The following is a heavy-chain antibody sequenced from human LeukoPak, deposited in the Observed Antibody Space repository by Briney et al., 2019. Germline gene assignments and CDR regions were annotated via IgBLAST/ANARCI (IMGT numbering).Heavy chain of an antibody. V-gene: IGHV5-51*01. CDR1: GYSFTSYW. D-gene: IGHD2-2*02. J-gene: IGHJ4*02. CDR3: ARQQDIVVVPAAIHPGGAFDY. CDR2: IYPGDSDT. Sequence: GESLKISCKGSGYSFTSYWIGWVRQMPGKGLEWMGIIYPGDSDTRYSPSFQGQVTISADKSTSTAYLQWSSLKASDTAMYYCARQQDIVVVPAAIHPGGAFDYWGQGTLVTVSS.